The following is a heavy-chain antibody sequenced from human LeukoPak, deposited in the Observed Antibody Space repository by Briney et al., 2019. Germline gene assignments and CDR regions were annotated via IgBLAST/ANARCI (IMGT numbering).Heavy chain of an antibody. Sequence: SETLSLTCGVSGGSISNTNWWTWVRQPPGRGLEWIGEIYHSGSTNYNPSLKSRVTISVDKSKNQFSLKLSSVTAADTAVYYCARTSRINMVLDPWGQGTLVTVSS. J-gene: IGHJ5*02. CDR3: ARTSRINMVLDP. V-gene: IGHV4/OR15-8*01. CDR2: IYHSGST. D-gene: IGHD3-10*01. CDR1: GGSISNTNW.